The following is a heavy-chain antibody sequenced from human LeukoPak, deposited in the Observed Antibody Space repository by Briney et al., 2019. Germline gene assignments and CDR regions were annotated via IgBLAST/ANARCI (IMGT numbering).Heavy chain of an antibody. V-gene: IGHV3-7*01. D-gene: IGHD6-19*01. CDR3: GYSSGWLFDY. J-gene: IGHJ4*02. CDR1: GFTFSSYA. CDR2: INKDGSEK. Sequence: GGSLRLSCAASGFTFSSYAMHWVRQAPGKGLEWVANINKDGSEKYYVDSVKGRFTISRDNDKNSLYLQMNSLRAEDAAVYYCGYSSGWLFDYWGQGALVTVSS.